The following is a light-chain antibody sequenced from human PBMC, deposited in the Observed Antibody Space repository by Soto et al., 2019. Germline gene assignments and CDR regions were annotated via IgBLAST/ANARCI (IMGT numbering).Light chain of an antibody. V-gene: IGLV2-14*01. CDR1: GSDVGGYNY. CDR2: DVS. Sequence: QSVLTQPASVSGSPGQSITLSCTGTGSDVGGYNYVSWYQQHPGKAPKVMIYDVSNRPSGVSNRFSGSKSGNTASLTISGLQAEDEADYYCSSYKSASTPLVFGGGTKVTVL. J-gene: IGLJ2*01. CDR3: SSYKSASTPLV.